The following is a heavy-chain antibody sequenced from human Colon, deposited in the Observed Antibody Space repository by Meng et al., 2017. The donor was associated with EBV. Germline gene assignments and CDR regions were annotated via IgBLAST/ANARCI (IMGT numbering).Heavy chain of an antibody. Sequence: LVGAGGGFVKPGGSLSLSCAASGFNFNDYYMTWIRQAPGKGLEWVAFISKMGDGISYAESVRGRFTISRDSATHSLYLQMNSLRAEDTAVYYCARDLGGPRDYWGQGTLVTVSS. CDR1: GFNFNDYY. CDR3: ARDLGGPRDY. D-gene: IGHD6-25*01. CDR2: ISKMGDGI. V-gene: IGHV3-11*01. J-gene: IGHJ4*02.